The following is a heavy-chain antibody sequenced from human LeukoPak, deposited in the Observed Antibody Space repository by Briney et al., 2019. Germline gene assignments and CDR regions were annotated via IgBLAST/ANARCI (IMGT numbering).Heavy chain of an antibody. J-gene: IGHJ4*02. D-gene: IGHD3-10*01. CDR2: ISYDGSNK. CDR1: GFTFSSYG. Sequence: GGSLRLSCAASGFTFSSYGMHWVRQAPGKGLEWVAVISYDGSNKYYADSVKGRFTISRDNSKNTLYLQMNSLRAEDTAVYYCAGSGSYPKSYFDYWGQGTLVTVSS. CDR3: AGSGSYPKSYFDY. V-gene: IGHV3-30*03.